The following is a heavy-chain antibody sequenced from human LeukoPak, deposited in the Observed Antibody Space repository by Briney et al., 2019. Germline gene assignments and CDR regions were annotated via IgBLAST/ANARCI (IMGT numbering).Heavy chain of an antibody. J-gene: IGHJ4*02. Sequence: GGSLRLSCAASGFIFTNYFMSWVRQAPGKGLEWVASIKHDGSEKYYVDSVRGRFTISRDNTMNSLYLQMSSLRAEDTAVYYCARTYYDFWSGYYYYFDYWGQGTLVTVSS. D-gene: IGHD3-3*01. V-gene: IGHV3-7*01. CDR3: ARTYYDFWSGYYYYFDY. CDR1: GFIFTNYF. CDR2: IKHDGSEK.